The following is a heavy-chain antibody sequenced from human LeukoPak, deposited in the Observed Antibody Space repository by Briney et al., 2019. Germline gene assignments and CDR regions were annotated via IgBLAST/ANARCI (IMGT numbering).Heavy chain of an antibody. CDR1: GYTFTSYG. CDR2: ISAYNGNT. CDR3: ARPQSRVGASDY. Sequence: ASVKVSCKASGYTFTSYGISWVRQAPGQGLEWTGWISAYNGNTNYAQNLQGRVTMTTDTSTSTAYMELRSLGSDDTAVYYCARPQSRVGASDYWGQGTLVTVSS. J-gene: IGHJ4*02. V-gene: IGHV1-18*01. D-gene: IGHD1-26*01.